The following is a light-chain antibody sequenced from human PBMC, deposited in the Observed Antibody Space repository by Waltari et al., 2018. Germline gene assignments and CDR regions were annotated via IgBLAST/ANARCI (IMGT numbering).Light chain of an antibody. J-gene: IGLJ2*01. CDR2: DVT. V-gene: IGLV2-23*02. CDR1: NSDFGAFKV. CDR3: CSHAGSTTFVV. Sequence: QSALTQPASVSGSPGQSITLSCIGTNSDFGAFKVVSWYQQPPGKAPKLIIYDVTKWPSGVSNRFSGSKSGTTASLTISGLQAEDEADYYCCSHAGSTTFVVFGGGTKLTVL.